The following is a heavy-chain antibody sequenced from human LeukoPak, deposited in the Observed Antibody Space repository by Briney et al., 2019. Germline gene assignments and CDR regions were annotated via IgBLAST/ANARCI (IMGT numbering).Heavy chain of an antibody. CDR3: ASVPHRFLECLEDY. D-gene: IGHD3-3*01. J-gene: IGHJ4*02. CDR2: ISSGSSTI. V-gene: IGHV3-48*01. CDR1: GFTFSSYS. Sequence: TGESLRLSCASSGFTFSSYSMNWVRQAPGKGLEWVSYISSGSSTIYYADSVKGRFTVSRDNAKNSLYLQMNSLRAEDTAVYCCASVPHRFLECLEDYWGQGTLVTVSS.